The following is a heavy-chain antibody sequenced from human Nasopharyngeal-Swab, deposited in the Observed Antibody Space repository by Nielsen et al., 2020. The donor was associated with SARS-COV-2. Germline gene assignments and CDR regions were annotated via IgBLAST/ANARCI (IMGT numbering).Heavy chain of an antibody. V-gene: IGHV3-23*01. J-gene: IGHJ4*02. CDR3: AKGYSSRWVPYEY. Sequence: SGVSGFTFSNYAMNWVRQAPGKGLEWVSGISGSGGTIYYVDSVKGRFTISRDNSRNSLYLHMSNLRAEDTAIYYCAKGYSSRWVPYEYWGQGTLVTVSS. CDR2: ISGSGGTI. CDR1: GFTFSNYA. D-gene: IGHD6-19*01.